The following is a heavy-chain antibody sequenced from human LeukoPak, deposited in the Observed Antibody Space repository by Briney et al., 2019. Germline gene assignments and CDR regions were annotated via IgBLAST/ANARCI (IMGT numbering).Heavy chain of an antibody. D-gene: IGHD2-2*01. J-gene: IGHJ1*01. CDR3: ARGYCSTTTRYLAFQH. Sequence: ASVKVSCKASGYTFTGYYMHWVRQAPGQGLEGMGWINPNSGGTNYAQKFQGRVTMTRDTSISPAYMELRRLRSDDTAVYSCARGYCSTTTRYLAFQHWGQGTLVTVSS. CDR1: GYTFTGYY. V-gene: IGHV1-2*02. CDR2: INPNSGGT.